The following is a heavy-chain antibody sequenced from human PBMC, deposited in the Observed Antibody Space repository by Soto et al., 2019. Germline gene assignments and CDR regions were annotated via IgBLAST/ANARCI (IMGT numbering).Heavy chain of an antibody. V-gene: IGHV1-2*04. CDR2: INPNSGGT. D-gene: IGHD5-12*01. J-gene: IGHJ5*02. Sequence: ASVKVSCKASGYTFTGYYMHWVRQAPGQGLEWMGWINPNSGGTNYAQKFQGWVTMTSDTSISTAYMELSRLRSDDTAVYYCAREGSVVASGGVWFDPWGQGTLVTVSS. CDR1: GYTFTGYY. CDR3: AREGSVVASGGVWFDP.